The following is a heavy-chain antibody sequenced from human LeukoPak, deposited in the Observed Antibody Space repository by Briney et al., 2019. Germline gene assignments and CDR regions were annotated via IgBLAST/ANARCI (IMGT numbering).Heavy chain of an antibody. J-gene: IGHJ4*02. V-gene: IGHV1-69*05. Sequence: GGSLRLSCAASGFTFSSYGMHWVRQAPGKGLEWVGGIIPIFGTANYAQKFQGRVTITRNTSISTAYMELSSLRSEDTAVYYCARVGPSELGYWGQGTLVTVSS. CDR3: ARVGPSELGY. D-gene: IGHD1-7*01. CDR2: IIPIFGTA. CDR1: GFTFSSYG.